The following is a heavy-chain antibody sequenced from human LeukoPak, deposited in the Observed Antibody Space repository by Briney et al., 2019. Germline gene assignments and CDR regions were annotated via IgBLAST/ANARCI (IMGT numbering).Heavy chain of an antibody. D-gene: IGHD5-12*01. CDR3: ARDYGSSVLRLDY. J-gene: IGHJ4*02. Sequence: GASVKVSCKASGYSFTNYGISWVRQAPGQGLEWMGWISAYDGNTNYAQKFQGRVTMTTDTSTSTAYMELRGLGSDDTAVYYCARDYGSSVLRLDYWGQGTLVTVSS. V-gene: IGHV1-18*01. CDR2: ISAYDGNT. CDR1: GYSFTNYG.